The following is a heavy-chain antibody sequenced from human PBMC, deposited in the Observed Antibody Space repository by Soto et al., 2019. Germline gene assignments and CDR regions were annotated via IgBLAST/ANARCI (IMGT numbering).Heavy chain of an antibody. V-gene: IGHV4-59*01. CDR2: IYYSGRSISYTGST. CDR1: GGSIRSYY. D-gene: IGHD1-7*01. Sequence: TSETLSLTCTVSGGSIRSYYWTWIRQPPGEGLEWIGFIYYSGRSISYTGSTTYNPSLKSRVNISIDTSKNQFSLKVTSLTAADTAVYYCARDGRTGTTLGFDYWGQGTLVTVSS. CDR3: ARDGRTGTTLGFDY. J-gene: IGHJ4*02.